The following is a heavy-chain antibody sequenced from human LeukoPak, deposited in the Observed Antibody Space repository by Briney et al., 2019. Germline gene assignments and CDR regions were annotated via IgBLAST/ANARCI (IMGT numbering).Heavy chain of an antibody. Sequence: PGGSLRLSCAASGLIFRDAWMNWVRQAPGKGLEWVGRIKSKTDGGTTDYAAPVKGRFTISRDDSKNTLYLQMNSLKTEDTAVYYCTTDKDSSGWYYYYGMDVWGQGTTVTVPS. CDR1: GLIFRDAW. J-gene: IGHJ6*02. CDR3: TTDKDSSGWYYYYGMDV. CDR2: IKSKTDGGTT. D-gene: IGHD6-19*01. V-gene: IGHV3-15*07.